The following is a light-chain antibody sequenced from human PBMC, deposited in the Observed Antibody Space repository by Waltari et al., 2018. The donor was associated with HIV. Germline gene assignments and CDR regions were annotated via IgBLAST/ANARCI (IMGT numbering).Light chain of an antibody. CDR3: QQTYAIPPT. CDR2: WAS. Sequence: DILMSHSPDSLAVSLGERATLTRTSRENCLYSDNNKNYLSWYQHKPGQPPKLIIYWASSRDAGVPERFSGSGSGTDFTLTISSLQADDVAVYFCQQTYAIPPTFGGGTKVEIK. CDR1: ENCLYSDNNKNY. J-gene: IGKJ4*02. V-gene: IGKV4-1*01.